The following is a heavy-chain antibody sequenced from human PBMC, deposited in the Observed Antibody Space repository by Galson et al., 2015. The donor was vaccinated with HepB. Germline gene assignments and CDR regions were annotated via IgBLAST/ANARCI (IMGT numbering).Heavy chain of an antibody. CDR2: ISYDGSRR. CDR1: GFTFSSYA. D-gene: IGHD1-26*01. Sequence: SLRLSCAASGFTFSSYAMDWVRQAPGKGLEWVAAISYDGSRRFYADSVKGRFTISRDNSENTLYLEINSLRVDETAVYYCARDRVRETFDYWGQGTLVTVSS. V-gene: IGHV3-30*01. CDR3: ARDRVRETFDY. J-gene: IGHJ4*02.